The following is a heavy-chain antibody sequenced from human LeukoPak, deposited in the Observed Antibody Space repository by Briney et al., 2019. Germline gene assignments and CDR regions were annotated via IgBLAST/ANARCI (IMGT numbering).Heavy chain of an antibody. Sequence: ASVKVSCKASGGTFSSYAISWVRQAPGHGLEWMGGIIPIFGTANYAQKFQGRVTITADESTSTAYMELSSLRSEDTAVYYCARSRTTGTTAAFDIWGQGTMVTVSS. CDR2: IIPIFGTA. CDR3: ARSRTTGTTAAFDI. D-gene: IGHD1-1*01. V-gene: IGHV1-69*13. J-gene: IGHJ3*02. CDR1: GGTFSSYA.